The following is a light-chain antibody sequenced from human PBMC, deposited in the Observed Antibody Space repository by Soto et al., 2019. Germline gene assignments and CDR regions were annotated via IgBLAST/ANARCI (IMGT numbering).Light chain of an antibody. V-gene: IGKV3-11*01. CDR2: DAS. J-gene: IGKJ5*01. Sequence: EIVLTQSPATLSLSPGERATLSCRASQSVSSYLAWYQQKPGQAPRLLIYDASNRATGIPARFSGSGSGTDFTLTISSLEPEDFAFYYCQQRSNWPPGLTFGQGTRLEIK. CDR3: QQRSNWPPGLT. CDR1: QSVSSY.